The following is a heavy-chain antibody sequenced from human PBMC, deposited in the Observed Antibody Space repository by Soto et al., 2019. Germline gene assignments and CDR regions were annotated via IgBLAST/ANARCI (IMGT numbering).Heavy chain of an antibody. V-gene: IGHV3-66*01. CDR3: ARDGDYGDYGSDYYYYYYMDV. Sequence: EVQLVESGGGLVQPGGSLRLSCAASGFTVSSNYMSWVRQAPGKGLEWVSVIYSGGSTYYADYVKGRFTISRDNYKNTLYLQLNILRAEDTAVYYCARDGDYGDYGSDYYYYYYMDVWGKGTTVTVSS. CDR2: IYSGGST. J-gene: IGHJ6*03. CDR1: GFTVSSNY. D-gene: IGHD4-17*01.